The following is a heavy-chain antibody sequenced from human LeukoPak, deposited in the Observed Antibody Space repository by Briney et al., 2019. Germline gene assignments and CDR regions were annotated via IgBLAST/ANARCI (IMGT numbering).Heavy chain of an antibody. D-gene: IGHD2-21*01. J-gene: IGHJ4*02. V-gene: IGHV3-48*01. Sequence: GGSLRLSCAASGFTFSSYSMNWVRQAPGKGLEWVSYISSSSSTIYYAASVKGRCTISRDNAKNSLYLQMNSLRAEDTAVCNCVREVWAGDLVNWGQGTLVTVSS. CDR2: ISSSSSTI. CDR1: GFTFSSYS. CDR3: VREVWAGDLVN.